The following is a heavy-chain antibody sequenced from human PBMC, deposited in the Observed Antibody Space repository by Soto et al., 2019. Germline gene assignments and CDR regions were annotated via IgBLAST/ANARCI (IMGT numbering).Heavy chain of an antibody. D-gene: IGHD2-2*02. CDR2: ISGSGSTI. J-gene: IGHJ5*02. Sequence: GGSLRLSCAASGFTFSDYYMSWIRQAPGKGLEWVSDISGSGSTIYYADSVKGRFTISRDNAKNSLYLQMNSLRAEDTAVYYCASAPGYCSSTSCYTHWFDPWGQGTLVTVSS. CDR1: GFTFSDYY. CDR3: ASAPGYCSSTSCYTHWFDP. V-gene: IGHV3-11*01.